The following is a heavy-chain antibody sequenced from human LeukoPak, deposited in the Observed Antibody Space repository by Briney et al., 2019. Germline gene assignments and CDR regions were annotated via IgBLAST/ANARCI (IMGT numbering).Heavy chain of an antibody. V-gene: IGHV4-31*03. CDR3: ASSNREMATIIYFQH. CDR1: GGSISSGDYY. J-gene: IGHJ1*01. Sequence: PSETLSLTCTVSGGSISSGDYYWSWIRQHPGKGLEWIGYIYYSGSTYYNPSLKSRVTISVDTSKNQFSLKLSSVTAADTAVYYCASSNREMATIIYFQHWGQGTLVTVSS. D-gene: IGHD5-24*01. CDR2: IYYSGST.